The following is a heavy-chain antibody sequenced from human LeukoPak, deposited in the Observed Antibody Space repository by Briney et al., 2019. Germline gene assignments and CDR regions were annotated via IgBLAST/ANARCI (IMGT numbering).Heavy chain of an antibody. J-gene: IGHJ4*02. CDR3: TASYHGNSRLIVY. Sequence: GSLRLSCIASGFTFSDSWMGWVREAPGKGLEWIGRIRSKTDGETTEYTEPEKGRFTISRDDSKNTLYLQMNTQKAEDSPLYYCTASYHGNSRLIVYWGRGTLVTVSS. D-gene: IGHD4-23*01. CDR2: IRSKTDGETT. V-gene: IGHV3-15*01. CDR1: GFTFSDSW.